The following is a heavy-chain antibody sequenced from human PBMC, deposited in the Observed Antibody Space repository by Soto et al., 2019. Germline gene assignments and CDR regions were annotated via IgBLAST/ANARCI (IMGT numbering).Heavy chain of an antibody. V-gene: IGHV3-23*01. D-gene: IGHD3-22*01. Sequence: GSLRLSCAASGFTFSSYAVSWVRQAPGKGLEWVSAISGSGGSTYYADSVKGRFTISRDNSKNTLYLQMNSLRAEDTAVYYCAKGPYDSSDLFSYWGQGTLVTVSS. CDR3: AKGPYDSSDLFSY. CDR1: GFTFSSYA. J-gene: IGHJ4*02. CDR2: ISGSGGST.